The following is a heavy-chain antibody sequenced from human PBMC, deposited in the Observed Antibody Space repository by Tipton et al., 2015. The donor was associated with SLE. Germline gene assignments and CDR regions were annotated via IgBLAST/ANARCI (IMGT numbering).Heavy chain of an antibody. V-gene: IGHV3-7*01. Sequence: SLRLSCAASGFTFGIYWMTWVRQAPGKGLEWVANINNDGSEKNYVDSVKGRFTISGDNTKHSLYLQMHSLRVEDTAVYYCVRLLESAWFDPWGQGTLVTLSS. CDR3: VRLLESAWFDP. D-gene: IGHD3-3*01. J-gene: IGHJ5*02. CDR2: INNDGSEK. CDR1: GFTFGIYW.